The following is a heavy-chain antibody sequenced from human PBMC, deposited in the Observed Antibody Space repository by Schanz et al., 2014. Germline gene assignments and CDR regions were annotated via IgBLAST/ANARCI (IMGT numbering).Heavy chain of an antibody. V-gene: IGHV1-69*04. CDR1: GYSFTDYA. D-gene: IGHD6-13*01. J-gene: IGHJ4*02. Sequence: QVQLVQSGVEVKRPGASVRVSCKASGYSFTDYAIHWVRQAPGQGLEWMGRIIPILDKTNYAQKFQGRVTMTADKSTSTVYMELSSLRSEDTAVYYCARDGEAAAGCDYWGQGTPVTVSS. CDR3: ARDGEAAAGCDY. CDR2: IIPILDKT.